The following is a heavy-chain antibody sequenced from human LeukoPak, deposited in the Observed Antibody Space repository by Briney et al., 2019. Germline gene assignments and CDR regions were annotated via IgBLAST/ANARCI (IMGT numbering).Heavy chain of an antibody. D-gene: IGHD2-15*01. CDR3: AKDCSGGSCTDY. J-gene: IGHJ4*02. CDR1: GFTFSSYA. Sequence: GGSLRLSCAASGFTFSSYAMSWVRQAPGKGLEWVSAISGSGGSTYYADSAKGRFTISRDNSKNTLYLQMNSLRAEDTAVYYCAKDCSGGSCTDYWGQGTLVTVSS. CDR2: ISGSGGST. V-gene: IGHV3-23*01.